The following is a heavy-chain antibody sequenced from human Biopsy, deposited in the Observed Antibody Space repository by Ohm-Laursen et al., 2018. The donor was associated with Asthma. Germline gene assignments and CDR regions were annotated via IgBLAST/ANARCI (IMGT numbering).Heavy chain of an antibody. CDR2: IHYSGST. V-gene: IGHV4-30-4*02. CDR3: ARASVAASSNWFDP. CDR1: GASTKTDDHY. J-gene: IGHJ5*02. D-gene: IGHD6-19*01. Sequence: SDTLSLTCTVSGASTKTDDHYWSWLRQPPGKGLEWFGFIHYSGSTSYNPSLKGGVTISVDTSKNQFSLKLSSVTAADTAVYYCARASVAASSNWFDPWGQGTLVTVSS.